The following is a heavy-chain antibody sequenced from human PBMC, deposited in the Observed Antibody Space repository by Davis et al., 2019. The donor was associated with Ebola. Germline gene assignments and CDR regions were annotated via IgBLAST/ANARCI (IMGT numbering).Heavy chain of an antibody. CDR2: ISAYNGNT. J-gene: IGHJ6*04. V-gene: IGHV1-18*04. Sequence: ASVKVSCKASGYTFTSYGISWVRQAPGQGLEWMGWISAYNGNTNYAQKLQGRVTMTTDTSTSTAYMELRSLRSEDTAVYYCARGPRGSYYGYYYYGMDVWGKGTTVTVSS. CDR3: ARGPRGSYYGYYYYGMDV. D-gene: IGHD1-26*01. CDR1: GYTFTSYG.